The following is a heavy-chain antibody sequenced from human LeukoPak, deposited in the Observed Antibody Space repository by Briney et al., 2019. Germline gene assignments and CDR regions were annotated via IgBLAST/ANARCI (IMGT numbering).Heavy chain of an antibody. V-gene: IGHV1-3*03. Sequence: ASVKVSCKASGYTFTSYAMHWVRQAPGQRLEWMGWINAGNGNTKYSQEFQGRVTITRDTSASTAYMELSSLRSEDMAVYHCAREFSSGWRPYDYWGQGTLVTVSS. CDR1: GYTFTSYA. CDR3: AREFSSGWRPYDY. CDR2: INAGNGNT. J-gene: IGHJ4*02. D-gene: IGHD6-19*01.